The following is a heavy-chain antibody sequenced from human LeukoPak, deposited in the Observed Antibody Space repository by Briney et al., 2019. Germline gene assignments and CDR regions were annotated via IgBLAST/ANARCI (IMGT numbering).Heavy chain of an antibody. CDR1: GGTFSSYA. J-gene: IGHJ4*02. Sequence: SVKVSCKASGGTFSSYAISWVRQAPGQGLEWMGRIIPIFGIANYAQKFQGRVTITADKSTSTAYMELSSLRSEDTAVYYCARDWYAYCGGDCYSPYYFDYWGQGTLVTVSP. CDR2: IIPIFGIA. CDR3: ARDWYAYCGGDCYSPYYFDY. D-gene: IGHD2-21*02. V-gene: IGHV1-69*04.